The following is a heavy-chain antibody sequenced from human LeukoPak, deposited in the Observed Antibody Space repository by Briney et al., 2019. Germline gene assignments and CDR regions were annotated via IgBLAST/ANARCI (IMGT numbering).Heavy chain of an antibody. D-gene: IGHD1-26*01. V-gene: IGHV4-61*02. CDR2: IYASGST. J-gene: IGHJ4*02. CDR1: GGSISGSTYY. Sequence: SETLSLTCTVSGGSISGSTYYWSWLRQPAGKGLEWIGRIYASGSTSYNPSLKSRVTISVDTSKNQFSLKLSSVTAADTAIYYCARDGGSYSLDYWGRGTLVTVSS. CDR3: ARDGGSYSLDY.